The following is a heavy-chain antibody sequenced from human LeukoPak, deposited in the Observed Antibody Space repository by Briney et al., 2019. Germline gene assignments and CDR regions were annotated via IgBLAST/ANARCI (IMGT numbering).Heavy chain of an antibody. D-gene: IGHD3-22*01. CDR1: GYTFTGYY. CDR3: ASWGIITMIVVEPGYAFDI. Sequence: ASVKVSCKASGYTFTGYYMQWVRQAPGQGIEGMGWINPNRGGTNYAQKFQGRVTMNRDRYISTAYMELSRLRDDDRAVYYCASWGIITMIVVEPGYAFDIWGQGTMVTVSS. V-gene: IGHV1-2*02. J-gene: IGHJ3*02. CDR2: INPNRGGT.